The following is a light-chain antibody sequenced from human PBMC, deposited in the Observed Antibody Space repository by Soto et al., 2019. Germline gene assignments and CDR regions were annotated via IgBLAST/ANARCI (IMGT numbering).Light chain of an antibody. V-gene: IGKV2-30*01. CDR2: KVS. CDR1: QGLVSSDGNTY. J-gene: IGKJ1*01. CDR3: LQGSHWPWT. Sequence: DVVMTQSPLSLPVTLGQPASISCRSSQGLVSSDGNTYLNWYQQRPGQSPRRLIYKVSNRNSGVPDRFSGSGSGTDFTLKISRVEAEDFGVYYCLQGSHWPWTFGQGTKVEI.